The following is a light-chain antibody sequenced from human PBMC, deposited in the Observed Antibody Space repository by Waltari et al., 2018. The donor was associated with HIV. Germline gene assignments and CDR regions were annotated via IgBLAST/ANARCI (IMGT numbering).Light chain of an antibody. J-gene: IGKJ4*01. CDR3: QQSSSLPLT. V-gene: IGKV6-21*01. CDR1: QSIGSN. Sequence: EVVLTQSPDFLSVAPKEKVTITCRASQSIGSNLHWYQQKPGQSPRLLIKYASQPFAGVPSRFSGSGSGTDFTLTINSLEPEDASTYCCQQSSSLPLTFGGGTKVETK. CDR2: YAS.